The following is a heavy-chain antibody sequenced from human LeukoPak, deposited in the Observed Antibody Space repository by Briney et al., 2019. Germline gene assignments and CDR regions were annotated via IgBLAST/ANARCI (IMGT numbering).Heavy chain of an antibody. CDR1: GGTFSSYA. D-gene: IGHD2-15*01. J-gene: IGHJ4*02. CDR3: ARDHCSGGSCYSDY. CDR2: IIPILGIA. V-gene: IGHV1-69*04. Sequence: GASVKVSCKASGGTFSSYAISWVRQAPGQGLEWMGRIIPILGIANYAQKFQGRVTITADKSTSTDYMELSSLRSEDTAVYYCARDHCSGGSCYSDYWGQGTLVTVSS.